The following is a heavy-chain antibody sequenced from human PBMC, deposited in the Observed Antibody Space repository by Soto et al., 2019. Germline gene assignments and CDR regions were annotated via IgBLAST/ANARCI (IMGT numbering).Heavy chain of an antibody. V-gene: IGHV3-30*18. J-gene: IGHJ6*02. CDR1: GFTFSSYG. D-gene: IGHD3-10*01. Sequence: GGSLRLSCAASGFTFSSYGMHWVRQAPGKGLEWVAVISYDGSNKYYADSVKGRFTISRDNSKNTLYLQMNSLRAEDTAVYYCAKEGPITMVRGVIIRYYGMDVWGQGTTVTVSS. CDR3: AKEGPITMVRGVIIRYYGMDV. CDR2: ISYDGSNK.